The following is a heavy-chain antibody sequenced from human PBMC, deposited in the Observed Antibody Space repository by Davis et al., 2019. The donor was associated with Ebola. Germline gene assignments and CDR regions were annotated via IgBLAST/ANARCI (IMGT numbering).Heavy chain of an antibody. CDR2: IGTAGDT. D-gene: IGHD3-10*01. CDR1: GFTFSSYD. Sequence: PGGSLRLSCAASGFTFSSYDIHWVRQATGKGLEWVSAIGTAGDTYYAGSVKGRFNISRENGKNSLYLQMNSLRAGDTAVYYCARGDGSGRYLAYWGQGTLVTVSS. J-gene: IGHJ4*02. CDR3: ARGDGSGRYLAY. V-gene: IGHV3-13*01.